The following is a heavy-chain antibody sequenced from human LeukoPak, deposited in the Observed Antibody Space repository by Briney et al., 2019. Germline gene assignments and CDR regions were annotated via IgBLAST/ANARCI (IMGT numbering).Heavy chain of an antibody. J-gene: IGHJ5*02. CDR2: IFPGGSDT. V-gene: IGHV5-51*01. CDR1: GYRFTSYW. D-gene: IGHD6-13*01. Sequence: GESLKISRKGSGYRFTSYWIGWVRQMPGKGLEWMGIIFPGGSDTRYSPSFQGQVTISADKSISTAYLQWSSLKASDTAMYYCAARIAAAGWFDPWGQGTLVTVSS. CDR3: AARIAAAGWFDP.